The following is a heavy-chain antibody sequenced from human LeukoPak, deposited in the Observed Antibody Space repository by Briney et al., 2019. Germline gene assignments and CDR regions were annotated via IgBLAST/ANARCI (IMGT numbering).Heavy chain of an antibody. J-gene: IGHJ4*02. D-gene: IGHD2-21*02. CDR2: IIPIFGTA. V-gene: IGHV1-69*13. CDR1: GGTFSSYA. Sequence: ASVKVSCKASGGTFSSYAISWVRQAPGQGLEWMGGIIPIFGTANYAQKFQGRVTITADESTSTAYMELSSLRSEDTAVYYCARNCGGDCYASFDYWGQGTLVTVPS. CDR3: ARNCGGDCYASFDY.